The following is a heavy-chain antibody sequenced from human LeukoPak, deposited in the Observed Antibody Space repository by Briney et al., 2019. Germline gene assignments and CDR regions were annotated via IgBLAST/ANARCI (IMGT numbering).Heavy chain of an antibody. CDR1: GGSISSGGYD. CDR3: ARVVDEIVAVPAAMGNWFDP. CDR2: IYYSGST. Sequence: SQTLSLTCTVSGGSISSGGYDWSWIRQHPGQGLEWMGYIYYSGSTYYNPSLNGRASLSVDTSKNQFSLKLSSVTAAAAAVYYCARVVDEIVAVPAAMGNWFDPWGQGTLVTVSS. D-gene: IGHD2-2*01. J-gene: IGHJ5*02. V-gene: IGHV4-31*03.